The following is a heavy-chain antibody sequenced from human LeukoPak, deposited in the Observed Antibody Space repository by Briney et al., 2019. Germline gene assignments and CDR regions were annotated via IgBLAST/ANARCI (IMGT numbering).Heavy chain of an antibody. CDR1: AFTFSNYA. Sequence: GGSLRLSCAASAFTFSNYAMSWVRQAPGKGLEWVSGISGAGGSSYYADSVKGRFTISRDNSKNTMYLQMNSLRAEDTAVYYCAKEPFMAVGDAFDMWGQGTMVTVSS. D-gene: IGHD6-19*01. J-gene: IGHJ3*02. CDR3: AKEPFMAVGDAFDM. CDR2: ISGAGGSS. V-gene: IGHV3-23*01.